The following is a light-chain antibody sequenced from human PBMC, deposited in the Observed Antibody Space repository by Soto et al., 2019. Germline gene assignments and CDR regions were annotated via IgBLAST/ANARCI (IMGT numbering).Light chain of an antibody. CDR1: DSNIGKNI. CDR3: AAWDDSLKDV. CDR2: NNN. Sequence: QSVLTQPPSVSGTPGQRVTISCSGSDSNIGKNIVNWYRQLPGTAPKLLIYNNNQRPSGVPDRFSGSKSGTSASLAISGLQSEDEADYYCAAWDDSLKDVFGGGTNVTVL. V-gene: IGLV1-44*01. J-gene: IGLJ2*01.